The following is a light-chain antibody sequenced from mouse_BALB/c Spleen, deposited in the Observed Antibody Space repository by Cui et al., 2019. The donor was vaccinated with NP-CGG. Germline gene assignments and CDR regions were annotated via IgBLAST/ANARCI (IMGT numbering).Light chain of an antibody. CDR3: ALWYSNHWV. J-gene: IGLJ1*01. CDR2: GTN. V-gene: IGLV1*01. Sequence: QAVVTQASVLTTSPGETVTLTCRSSTGAVTTSNYANWVQEKADHLFTGLIGGTNNRAPGVPARFSGSLIGDKADFTITGAQTEDEAIYFCALWYSNHWVFGGGTKLTVL. CDR1: TGAVTTSNY.